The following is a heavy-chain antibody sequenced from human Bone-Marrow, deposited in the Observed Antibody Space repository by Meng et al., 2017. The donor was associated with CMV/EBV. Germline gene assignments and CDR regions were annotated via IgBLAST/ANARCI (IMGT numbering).Heavy chain of an antibody. V-gene: IGHV3-30-3*01. J-gene: IGHJ6*01. CDR3: ARDQSPSSYYEFWSGYRYYYGMDV. CDR1: GFTFSNYA. CDR2: ISYDGSNK. Sequence: GESLKISCAASGFTFSNYAIHWVRQAPGKGLEWVAVISYDGSNKYYADSVKGRFTISRDNSKNTLYLQMNSLRVEDTAVYSCARDQSPSSYYEFWSGYRYYYGMDVWGQGTTVTVYS. D-gene: IGHD3-3*01.